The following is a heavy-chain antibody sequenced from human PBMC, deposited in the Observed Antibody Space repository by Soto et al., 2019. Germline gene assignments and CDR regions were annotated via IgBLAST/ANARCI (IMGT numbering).Heavy chain of an antibody. CDR1: GFTFSSYA. CDR3: ARDSLWGRVDWAVATSRFDY. CDR2: ISYDGSNK. J-gene: IGHJ4*02. D-gene: IGHD5-12*01. V-gene: IGHV3-30-3*01. Sequence: QVQLVESGGGVVQPGRSLRLSCAASGFTFSSYAMHWVRQAPGKGLEWVAVISYDGSNKYYADSVKGQFTISRDNSKNPLYLQMNSLRAEDTAVYYCARDSLWGRVDWAVATSRFDYWGQGTLVTVSS.